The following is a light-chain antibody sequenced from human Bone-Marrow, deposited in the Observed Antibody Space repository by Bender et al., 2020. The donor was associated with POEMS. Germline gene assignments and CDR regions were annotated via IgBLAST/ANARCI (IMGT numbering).Light chain of an antibody. J-gene: IGLJ2*01. CDR3: CSYAGTFVV. V-gene: IGLV1-47*01. CDR2: RDN. CDR1: SSNIGSNY. Sequence: QSVLTQPPSASGTPGQRVTISCSGSSSNIGSNYVYWYQQFPGTAPKLLVYRDNQWPSGVPDRFSGSKSGNTASLTISGLQAEDEADYYCCSYAGTFVVFGGGTKVTVL.